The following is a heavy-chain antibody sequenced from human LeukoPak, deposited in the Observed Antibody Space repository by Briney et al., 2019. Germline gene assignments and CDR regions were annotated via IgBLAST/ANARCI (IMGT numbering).Heavy chain of an antibody. CDR3: AREDTVQDKSIDY. V-gene: IGHV3-48*04. CDR1: GFTFSRYS. D-gene: IGHD5-18*01. CDR2: ITGGSSSI. J-gene: IGHJ4*02. Sequence: QTGGSLRLSCAASGFTFSRYSMNWVRQAPGKGPEWVSYITGGSSSIYYAASVRGRFTISRDNAKNSLYLQMNSLRAEDTAVYYCAREDTVQDKSIDYWGQGTLVTVSS.